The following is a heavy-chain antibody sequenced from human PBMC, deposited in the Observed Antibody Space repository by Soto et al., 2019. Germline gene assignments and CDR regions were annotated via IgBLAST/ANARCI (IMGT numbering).Heavy chain of an antibody. D-gene: IGHD6-13*01. J-gene: IGHJ4*02. CDR1: GFTFSSYT. Sequence: GGSLRLSCAASGFTFSSYTMNWVRQAPGKGLEWVSSISSSSDYIYYADSMKGRVTISRDNAKNSLFLDMNSLTGEDTAVYYCARARVYATGPLDFWGQGTLVTVSS. V-gene: IGHV3-21*06. CDR2: ISSSSDYI. CDR3: ARARVYATGPLDF.